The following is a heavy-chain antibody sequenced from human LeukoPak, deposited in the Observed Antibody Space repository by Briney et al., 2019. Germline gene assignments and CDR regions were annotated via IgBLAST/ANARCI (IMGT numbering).Heavy chain of an antibody. CDR2: IYTSGST. J-gene: IGHJ4*02. V-gene: IGHV4-4*07. CDR1: GGSISRHY. Sequence: SETLSLTCTVAGGSISRHYWSWIRQPAGKGLEWIGRIYTSGSTNYNPSLKSRVTISVDTSKNQFSLKLSSVTAADTAVYYCARRHSSGWEYYFDYWGQGTLVTVSS. CDR3: ARRHSSGWEYYFDY. D-gene: IGHD6-19*01.